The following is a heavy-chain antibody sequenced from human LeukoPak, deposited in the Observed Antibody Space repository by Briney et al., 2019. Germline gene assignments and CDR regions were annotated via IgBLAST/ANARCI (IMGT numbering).Heavy chain of an antibody. Sequence: PSETLSLTCTVSGASISGYYWSWIRQPAGKGLEWIGRIYTSGTTNYNPSLQSRVAMSVDTSKNQISLMLTSVTAADTAGYYYARDPSLFSGYFDYWGRGTLVTVSS. V-gene: IGHV4-4*07. CDR1: GASISGYY. CDR2: IYTSGTT. CDR3: ARDPSLFSGYFDY. D-gene: IGHD3-22*01. J-gene: IGHJ4*02.